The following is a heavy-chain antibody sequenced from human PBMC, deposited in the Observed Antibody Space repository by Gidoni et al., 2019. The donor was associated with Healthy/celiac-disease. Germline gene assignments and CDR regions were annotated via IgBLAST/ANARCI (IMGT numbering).Heavy chain of an antibody. J-gene: IGHJ5*02. V-gene: IGHV3-21*01. D-gene: IGHD6-6*01. Sequence: EVQLVESGGGLVKPGGSLRLSCAAAGLTVSSYSMNWVRQAPGKGLEWVSSISSSSSYISYADSVTGRFTISRDNAKISLYLQMNSLRAEDTAVYYCARDSIAARPGWFDPWGQGTLVTVSS. CDR2: ISSSSSYI. CDR3: ARDSIAARPGWFDP. CDR1: GLTVSSYS.